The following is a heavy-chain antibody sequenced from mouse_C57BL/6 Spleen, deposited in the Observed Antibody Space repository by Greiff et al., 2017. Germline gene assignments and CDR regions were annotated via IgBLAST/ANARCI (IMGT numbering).Heavy chain of an antibody. J-gene: IGHJ3*01. V-gene: IGHV3-6*01. CDR2: ISYDGSN. Sequence: EVKLQESGPGLVKPSQSLSLTCSVTGYSITSGYYWNWIRQFPGNKLEWMGYISYDGSNNYNPSLKNRISITRDTSKNQFFLKLNSVTTEDTATYYCARDLGGGWFAYWGQGTLVTVSA. CDR3: ARDLGGGWFAY. CDR1: GYSITSGYY.